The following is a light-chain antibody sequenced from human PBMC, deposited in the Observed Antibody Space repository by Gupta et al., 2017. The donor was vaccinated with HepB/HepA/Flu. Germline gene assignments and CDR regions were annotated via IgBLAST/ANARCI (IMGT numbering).Light chain of an antibody. CDR2: DTS. V-gene: IGLV7-46*01. CDR1: TGVVTSGHS. CDR3: LLSYSGVRV. J-gene: IGLJ2*01. Sequence: AVLTHESSLTVSAGRTVTLTCGSSTGVVTSGHSPYWFQQRPGQAPRTLIYDTSNKNSWTPARFSGSLLGGKAALTLSGAQPEDEADYYCLLSYSGVRVFGGGTKLTVL.